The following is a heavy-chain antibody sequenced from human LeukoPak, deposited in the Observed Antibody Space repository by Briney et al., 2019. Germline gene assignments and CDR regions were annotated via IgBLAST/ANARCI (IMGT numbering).Heavy chain of an antibody. CDR3: ATHPRVPAASDY. D-gene: IGHD2-2*01. Sequence: PSETLSLTCTVSGGSISSSSYYWVWIRQPPGKGLEWIGSIYYSGSTYYDPSLKSRVTISVDTSKNQFSLKLSSVTAADTAVYYCATHPRVPAASDYWGQGNPGHRLL. CDR2: IYYSGST. J-gene: IGHJ4*02. V-gene: IGHV4-39*07. CDR1: GGSISSSSYY.